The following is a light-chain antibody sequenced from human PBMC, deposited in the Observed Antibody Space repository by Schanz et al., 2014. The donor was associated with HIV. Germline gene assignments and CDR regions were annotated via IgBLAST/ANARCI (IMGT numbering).Light chain of an antibody. CDR3: QQRDQWPLT. J-gene: IGKJ4*01. Sequence: EVVVTQSPATLSLSPGERATFSCRASQSVGTSLAWYQQKRGQPPRLLIFDVSDRASGVSARFSGSGSGTDFTLTISSLEPEDFAVYYCQQRDQWPLTFGGGTKLE. CDR2: DVS. CDR1: QSVGTS. V-gene: IGKV3-11*01.